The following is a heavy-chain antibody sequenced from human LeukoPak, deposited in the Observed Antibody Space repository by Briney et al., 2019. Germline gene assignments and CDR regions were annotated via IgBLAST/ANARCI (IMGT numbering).Heavy chain of an antibody. Sequence: SETLSLTCTVSGGSISSSSYYWGWIRQPPGKGLEWIGSIYYSGSTYYNPSLKSRVTISVDTSKNQFSLKLSSVTAADTAVYYCARLNSGYSYGYADYWGQGTLVTVSS. J-gene: IGHJ4*02. CDR2: IYYSGST. CDR3: ARLNSGYSYGYADY. CDR1: GGSISSSSYY. V-gene: IGHV4-39*07. D-gene: IGHD5-18*01.